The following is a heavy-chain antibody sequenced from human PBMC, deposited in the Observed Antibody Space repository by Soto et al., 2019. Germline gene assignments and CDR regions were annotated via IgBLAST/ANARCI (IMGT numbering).Heavy chain of an antibody. CDR2: ISYDGSNK. CDR3: AKDGLNAPNHPERYYYFDY. Sequence: QVQLVESGGGVVQPGRSLRLSCAASGFTFSSYGMHWVRQAPGKGLEWVAVISYDGSNKYYADSVKGRFTISRDNSKNTLYLQMNSLRAEDTAVYYCAKDGLNAPNHPERYYYFDYWGQGTLVTVSS. J-gene: IGHJ4*02. D-gene: IGHD2-2*01. V-gene: IGHV3-30*18. CDR1: GFTFSSYG.